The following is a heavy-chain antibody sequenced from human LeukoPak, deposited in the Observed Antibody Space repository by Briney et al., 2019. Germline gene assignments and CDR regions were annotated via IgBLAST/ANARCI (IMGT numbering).Heavy chain of an antibody. J-gene: IGHJ4*02. D-gene: IGHD3-22*01. V-gene: IGHV4-4*09. CDR1: GGSISSYY. Sequence: PSETLSLTCTVSGGSISSYYWSWIRQPPGKGLEWIGYIYTSGSTNYNPSLKSRVTISVDTSKNQFSLKLGSVTAADTAVYYCARQRIGLRGGYYDSSGYLIVDYWGQGTLVTVSS. CDR2: IYTSGST. CDR3: ARQRIGLRGGYYDSSGYLIVDY.